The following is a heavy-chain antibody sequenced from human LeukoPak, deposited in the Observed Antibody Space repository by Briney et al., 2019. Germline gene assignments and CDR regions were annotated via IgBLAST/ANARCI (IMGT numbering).Heavy chain of an antibody. J-gene: IGHJ3*02. Sequence: GGSLRLSCAASGFTFSSYAMSWVRQAPGKGLEWVSIISGSGGTTHYADPVKGRFTISRVNSKDTLYLQMNSLRAEDTAIYYCAKDASYDTSGYGAFNMWGQGTMVIVSS. CDR2: ISGSGGTT. CDR3: AKDASYDTSGYGAFNM. V-gene: IGHV3-23*01. D-gene: IGHD3-22*01. CDR1: GFTFSSYA.